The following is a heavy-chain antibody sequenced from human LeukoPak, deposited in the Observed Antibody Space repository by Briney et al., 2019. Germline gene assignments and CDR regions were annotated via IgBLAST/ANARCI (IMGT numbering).Heavy chain of an antibody. J-gene: IGHJ3*02. D-gene: IGHD3-9*01. Sequence: PGGSLRLSCTASGFTFSSYWMSWVRQAPGEGLEWVANIKQDGSEKYYVDSVKGRFTISRDNAKNSLYLQMNSLRAEDTAVYYCARDPNWLAGAFDIWGQGTMVTVSS. CDR3: ARDPNWLAGAFDI. CDR2: IKQDGSEK. CDR1: GFTFSSYW. V-gene: IGHV3-7*01.